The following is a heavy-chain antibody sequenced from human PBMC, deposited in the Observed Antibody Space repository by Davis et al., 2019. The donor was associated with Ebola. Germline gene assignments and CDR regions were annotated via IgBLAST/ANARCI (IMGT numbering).Heavy chain of an antibody. J-gene: IGHJ6*02. CDR2: IVVSTGNT. CDR3: AAGDLEPLYYYFLMDV. V-gene: IGHV1-58*01. CDR1: GFPFTTSS. Sequence: SVKVSCKASGFPFTTSSVQWVRQTRGQRLEWIGWIVVSTGNTDYAQKFQGRVAITRDMSTSTVYLDLSSLRFEDTAVYYCAAGDLEPLYYYFLMDVWGQGTTVTVSS. D-gene: IGHD3-22*01.